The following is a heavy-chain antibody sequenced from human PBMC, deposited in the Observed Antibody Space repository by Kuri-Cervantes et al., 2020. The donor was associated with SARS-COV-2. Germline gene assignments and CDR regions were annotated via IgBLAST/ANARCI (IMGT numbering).Heavy chain of an antibody. CDR3: ARQYGGFDY. CDR1: GYSFSDHY. Sequence: ASVKVSCKAFGYSFSDHYMYWVRQAPGQGLEWMGIINPSGSGTRYPQSFQGRVSMTRDTSTSTVYMELSSLTSEDTAVYYCARQYGGFDYWGQGTLVTVSS. J-gene: IGHJ4*02. V-gene: IGHV1-46*01. CDR2: INPSGSGT. D-gene: IGHD2-2*01.